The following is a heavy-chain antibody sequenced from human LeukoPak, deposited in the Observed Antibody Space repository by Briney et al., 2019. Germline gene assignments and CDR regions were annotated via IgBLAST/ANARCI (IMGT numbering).Heavy chain of an antibody. CDR1: GGTFSSYA. Sequence: ASVKVSCKASGGTFSSYAISWVRQAPEQGLEWMGGIIPIFGTANYAQKFQGRVTITADESTSTAYMELSSLRSEDTAVYYCARVGYYSYGPHLGYYFDYWGQGTLVTVSS. CDR2: IIPIFGTA. V-gene: IGHV1-69*13. J-gene: IGHJ4*02. CDR3: ARVGYYSYGPHLGYYFDY. D-gene: IGHD5-18*01.